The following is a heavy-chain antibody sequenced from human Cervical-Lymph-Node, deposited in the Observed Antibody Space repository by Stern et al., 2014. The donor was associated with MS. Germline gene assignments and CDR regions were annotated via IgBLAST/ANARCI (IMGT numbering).Heavy chain of an antibody. D-gene: IGHD3-10*01. Sequence: QVTLKESGPTLVKPTQTLTLTCTFSGFSINTFAVGVGWVRQPPGKALEWLALIYYDDDKRYSPSLKSRLTITKDPSKNQVVLTMTNMDPVDTATYYCAHYGSSAARRPHACDVWGQGIVVTVSS. CDR2: IYYDDDK. CDR3: AHYGSSAARRPHACDV. J-gene: IGHJ3*01. V-gene: IGHV2-5*02. CDR1: GFSINTFAVG.